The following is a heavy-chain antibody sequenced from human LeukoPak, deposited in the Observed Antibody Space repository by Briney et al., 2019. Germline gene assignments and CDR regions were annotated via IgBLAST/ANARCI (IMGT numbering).Heavy chain of an antibody. Sequence: PSQTLSLTCTVSGGSISSASYYWSWIRQPAGKGLEWIGRIYTSGSTNYNPSLKSRVTTSVDTSKNQFSLKLSSVTAADTAVYYCAMRERLAAAFDYWGQGTLVTVSS. CDR3: AMRERLAAAFDY. CDR1: GGSISSASYY. V-gene: IGHV4-61*02. D-gene: IGHD6-13*01. J-gene: IGHJ4*02. CDR2: IYTSGST.